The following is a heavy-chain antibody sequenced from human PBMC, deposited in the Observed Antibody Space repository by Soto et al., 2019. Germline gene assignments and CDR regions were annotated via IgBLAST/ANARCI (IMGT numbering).Heavy chain of an antibody. J-gene: IGHJ4*02. CDR2: ISRSGDTI. CDR3: ARVDPTMATGDY. D-gene: IGHD5-18*01. CDR1: GFTFSSYE. Sequence: EVQLVESGGGLVLPGGSLRLSCAASGFTFSSYEMNWVRQAPGKGLEWVSYISRSGDTIHYADSVKGRFTISRDNAKNSLYLQVNSLRGEDTAVYYCARVDPTMATGDYWGQGTLVTVSS. V-gene: IGHV3-48*03.